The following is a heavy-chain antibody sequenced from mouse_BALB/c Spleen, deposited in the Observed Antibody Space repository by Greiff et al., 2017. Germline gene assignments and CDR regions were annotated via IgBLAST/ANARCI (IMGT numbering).Heavy chain of an antibody. J-gene: IGHJ2*01. Sequence: EVNLVESGPGLVKPSQSLSLTCTVTGYSITSDYAWNWIRQFPGNKLEWMGYISYSGSTSYNPSLKSRISITRDTSKNQFFLQLNSVTTEDTATYYCARDTAHYFDYWGQGTTLTVSS. CDR2: ISYSGST. D-gene: IGHD1-2*01. CDR1: GYSITSDYA. CDR3: ARDTAHYFDY. V-gene: IGHV3-2*02.